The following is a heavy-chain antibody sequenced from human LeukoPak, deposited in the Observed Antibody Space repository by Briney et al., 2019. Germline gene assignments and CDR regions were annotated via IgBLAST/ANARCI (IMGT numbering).Heavy chain of an antibody. V-gene: IGHV4-30-4*01. Sequence: SETLSLTCTVSGGSISSGDYYWSWIRQSPGKGLEWIGYIYYSGSTYYNPSLKSRVTISVDTSKNQFSLKLSSVTAADTAVYYCARVNYDFWNGYPRHAFDIWGQGTMVTVSS. D-gene: IGHD3-3*01. CDR3: ARVNYDFWNGYPRHAFDI. CDR1: GGSISSGDYY. J-gene: IGHJ3*02. CDR2: IYYSGST.